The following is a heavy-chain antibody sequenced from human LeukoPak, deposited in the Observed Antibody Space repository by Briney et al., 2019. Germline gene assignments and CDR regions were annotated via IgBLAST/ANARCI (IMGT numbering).Heavy chain of an antibody. D-gene: IGHD2-2*02. CDR3: ARGRDIVVVPAAIADY. CDR1: GFTFSSYA. J-gene: IGHJ4*02. V-gene: IGHV3-48*01. CDR2: ISSSSSTI. Sequence: GGSLRLSCAASGFTFSSYAMSWVRQAPGKGLEWVSYISSSSSTIYYADSVKGRFTISRDNAKNSLYLQMNSLRAEDTAVYYCARGRDIVVVPAAIADYWGQGTLVTVSS.